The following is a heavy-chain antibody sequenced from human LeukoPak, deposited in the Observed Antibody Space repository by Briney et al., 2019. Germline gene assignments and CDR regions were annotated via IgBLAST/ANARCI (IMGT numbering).Heavy chain of an antibody. CDR2: IIPIFGTA. V-gene: IGHV1-69*06. CDR1: GGTFSSYA. D-gene: IGHD2-15*01. J-gene: IGHJ4*02. CDR3: ARVFPPPGYCSGGSCFPNFDY. Sequence: GASVKVSCKASGGTFSSYAISWVRQAPGQGLEWMGGIIPIFGTANYAQKFQGRVTITADKSTSTAYMELSSLRSEDTAVYYCARVFPPPGYCSGGSCFPNFDYWGQGTLVTVSS.